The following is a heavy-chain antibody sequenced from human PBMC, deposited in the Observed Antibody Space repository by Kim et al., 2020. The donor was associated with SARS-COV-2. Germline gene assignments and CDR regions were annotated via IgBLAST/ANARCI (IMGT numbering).Heavy chain of an antibody. V-gene: IGHV4-39*01. Sequence: TYYIPCLKSLVTISVDTSKKQFSLKVSCVTAADTAVYYCAGTTVTQHLDFWGQGTMVTVSS. D-gene: IGHD4-17*01. J-gene: IGHJ4*02. CDR2: T. CDR3: AGTTVTQHLDF.